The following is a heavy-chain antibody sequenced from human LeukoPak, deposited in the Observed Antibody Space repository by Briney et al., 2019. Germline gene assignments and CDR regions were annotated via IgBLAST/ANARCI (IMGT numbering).Heavy chain of an antibody. CDR2: IKSKTDGGTT. Sequence: GGSLRLSCAASGFTFSNAWMSWVRQAPGKGLEWVGRIKSKTDGGTTDYAAPVKGRFTISRDDSKNTLYLQMSSLKTEDTAVYYCTTRMATVTAAFDYWGQGTLVTVSS. CDR1: GFTFSNAW. CDR3: TTRMATVTAAFDY. J-gene: IGHJ4*02. D-gene: IGHD4-17*01. V-gene: IGHV3-15*01.